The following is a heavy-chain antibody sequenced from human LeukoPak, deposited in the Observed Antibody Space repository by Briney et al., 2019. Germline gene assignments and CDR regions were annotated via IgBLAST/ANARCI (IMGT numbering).Heavy chain of an antibody. V-gene: IGHV4-39*01. CDR3: AKAGVRYFDSSGLYAFDF. CDR1: GGSISSTSYY. D-gene: IGHD3-22*01. Sequence: PSETLSLTCAVSGGSISSTSYYWAWIRQPPGKGLEWIGTIYYSGSTYPNPSLKSRVTMSVDTSRNQFSLRLSSVDAADTAVYYCAKAGVRYFDSSGLYAFDFWGQGTTVTVSS. CDR2: IYYSGST. J-gene: IGHJ3*01.